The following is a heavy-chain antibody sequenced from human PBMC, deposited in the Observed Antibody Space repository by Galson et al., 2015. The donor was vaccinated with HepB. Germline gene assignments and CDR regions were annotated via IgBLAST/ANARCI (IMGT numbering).Heavy chain of an antibody. CDR2: INPDGGEK. Sequence: SLRLSCAASEFTFSNYWMNWVRQAPGQGLEWVANINPDGGEKSYAPSLKGRFTISRDTSKNTLYLHVNNLRAEDTAVYYCASPFCTGGSCYPLWYWGQGTLVTVSS. CDR1: EFTFSNYW. J-gene: IGHJ4*02. D-gene: IGHD2-15*01. V-gene: IGHV3-7*03. CDR3: ASPFCTGGSCYPLWY.